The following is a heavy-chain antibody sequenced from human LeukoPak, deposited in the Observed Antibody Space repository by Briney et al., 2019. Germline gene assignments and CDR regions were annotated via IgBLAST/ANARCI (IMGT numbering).Heavy chain of an antibody. V-gene: IGHV3-74*01. CDR1: GLTFSSYW. D-gene: IGHD2-2*03. CDR3: ARPGGYCSSTSCPAGAFDI. J-gene: IGHJ3*02. Sequence: GRSLRLSCAASGLTFSSYWMHWVRQAPGKGLVWVSRINSDGSSTSYADSVKGRFTISRDNAKNTLYLQMNSLRAEDTAVYYCARPGGYCSSTSCPAGAFDIWGQGTMVTVSS. CDR2: INSDGSST.